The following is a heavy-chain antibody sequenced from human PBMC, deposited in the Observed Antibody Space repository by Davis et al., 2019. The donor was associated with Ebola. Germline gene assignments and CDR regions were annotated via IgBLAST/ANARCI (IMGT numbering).Heavy chain of an antibody. Sequence: GESLKISCSASGFTFSSYPMTWVRQVPGKGLEWVSSIGFGSADTSYADFVKGRFTISRDNSQSTLFLQMNSLRAEDTALYYCAKYSANGSRLFESWGQGTLVTVSS. CDR2: IGFGSADT. D-gene: IGHD2-8*01. CDR3: AKYSANGSRLFES. J-gene: IGHJ5*01. CDR1: GFTFSSYP. V-gene: IGHV3-23*01.